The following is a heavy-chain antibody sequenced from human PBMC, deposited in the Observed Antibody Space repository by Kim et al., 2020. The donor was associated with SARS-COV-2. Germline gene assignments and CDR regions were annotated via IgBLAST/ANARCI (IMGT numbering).Heavy chain of an antibody. CDR1: GFTFSSYA. CDR3: AKDGRIAAAGYFDY. CDR2: IWYGGSNK. Sequence: GGSLRLSCAASGFTFSSYAVHWVRQAPGKGLEWVAVIWYGGSNKYYADSVKGRFTISRDNSKNTLYLQMNSLRAEDTAVYYCAKDGRIAAAGYFDYWGQGTPVTASP. V-gene: IGHV3-33*06. J-gene: IGHJ4*02. D-gene: IGHD6-13*01.